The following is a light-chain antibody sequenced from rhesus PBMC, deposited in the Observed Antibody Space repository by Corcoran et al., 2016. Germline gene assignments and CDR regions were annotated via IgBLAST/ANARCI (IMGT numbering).Light chain of an antibody. V-gene: IGKV1-25*01. CDR3: QQHNSYPYS. CDR2: AAS. Sequence: DIQMTQSPSSLSASVGDRVTITCRASQGISSYLAWYQQNTGKAPKLLIYAASTLQSGVPSRVSGSGSVTHFTLTIISLQPEDFSTYYCQQHNSYPYSFGQGTKVEIK. J-gene: IGKJ2*01. CDR1: QGISSY.